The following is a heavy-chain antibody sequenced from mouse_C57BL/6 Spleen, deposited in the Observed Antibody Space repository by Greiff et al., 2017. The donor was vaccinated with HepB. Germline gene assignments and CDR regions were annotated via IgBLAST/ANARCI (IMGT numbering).Heavy chain of an antibody. D-gene: IGHD1-1*01. CDR1: GYAFSSSW. Sequence: VQLQQSGPELVKPGASVKISCKASGYAFSSSWMNWVKQRPGKGLEWIGRIYPGDGDTNYNGKFKGKATLTADKSSSTAYMQLSSLTSEDSAVYFCARGGGVAHFDYWGQGTTLTVSS. J-gene: IGHJ2*01. V-gene: IGHV1-82*01. CDR3: ARGGGVAHFDY. CDR2: IYPGDGDT.